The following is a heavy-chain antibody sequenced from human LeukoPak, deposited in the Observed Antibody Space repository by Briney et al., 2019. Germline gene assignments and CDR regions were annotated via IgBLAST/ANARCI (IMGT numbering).Heavy chain of an antibody. Sequence: PGGSLRLSCAASRFTFSSFWMTWVRQAPGKGLEWVANIKQDGSEKYYVDSVQGRFTISRDNSKNTLYLQMNSLRADDTAVYYCARAPRMVHFDYWGQGTLVTVSS. D-gene: IGHD6-13*01. CDR2: IKQDGSEK. CDR1: RFTFSSFW. J-gene: IGHJ4*02. CDR3: ARAPRMVHFDY. V-gene: IGHV3-7*05.